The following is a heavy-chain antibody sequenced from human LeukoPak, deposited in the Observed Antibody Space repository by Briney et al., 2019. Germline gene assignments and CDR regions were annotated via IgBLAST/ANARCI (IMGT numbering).Heavy chain of an antibody. V-gene: IGHV4-39*01. J-gene: IGHJ4*02. D-gene: IGHD7-27*01. CDR3: ARVPRILGTESYYFDY. CDR1: GGSISSSSYY. Sequence: PSETLSLTCTVSGGSISSSSYYWGWIRQPPGKGLEWIGSIYYSGSIYYNPSLKSRVTISVDTSKNQFSLKLSSVTAADTAVYYCARVPRILGTESYYFDYWGQGTLVTVSS. CDR2: IYYSGSI.